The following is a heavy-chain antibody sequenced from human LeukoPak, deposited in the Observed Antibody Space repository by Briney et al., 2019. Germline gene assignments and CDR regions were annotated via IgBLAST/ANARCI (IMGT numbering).Heavy chain of an antibody. CDR1: GGSISSSSYY. Sequence: SETLSLTCTVSGGSISSSSYYWSWIRQPAGKGLEWIGRIYTSGSTNYNPSLKSRVTMSVDTSKNQFSLKLSSVTAADTAVYYCARHYYDGSGHDYWGQGTLVTVSS. CDR2: IYTSGST. CDR3: ARHYYDGSGHDY. V-gene: IGHV4-61*02. D-gene: IGHD3-22*01. J-gene: IGHJ4*02.